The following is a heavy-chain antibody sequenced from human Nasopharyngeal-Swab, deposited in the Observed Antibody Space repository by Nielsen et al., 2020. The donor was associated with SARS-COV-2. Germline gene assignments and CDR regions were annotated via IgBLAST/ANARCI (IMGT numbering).Heavy chain of an antibody. CDR2: IYPGDSDT. J-gene: IGHJ6*02. CDR1: GCTYSCYW. CDR3: ARLATVTTNYYYYGMDV. Sequence: GASLSLCCAGAGCTYSCYWCGWVRPMPGEGLEWMGIIYPGDSDTRYSPSFQGQVTISADKSISTAYLQWSSLKASDTAMYYCARLATVTTNYYYYGMDVWGQGTTVTVSS. V-gene: IGHV5-51*01. D-gene: IGHD4-11*01.